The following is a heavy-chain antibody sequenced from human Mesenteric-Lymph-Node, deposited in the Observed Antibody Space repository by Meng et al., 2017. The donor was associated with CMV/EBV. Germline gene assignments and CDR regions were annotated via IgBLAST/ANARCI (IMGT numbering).Heavy chain of an antibody. CDR1: GYTFTGYY. D-gene: IGHD1-14*01. CDR2: INPNSGGT. Sequence: ASVKVSCKASGYTFTGYYMHWVRQAPGQGLEWMGWINPNSGGTNYAQKFQGRVTMTRDTSKNQISLKLSSVTAVDTAVYYCARGPMTTRRQWYFDLWGRSTLVTVSS. CDR3: ARGPMTTRRQWYFDL. V-gene: IGHV1-2*02. J-gene: IGHJ2*01.